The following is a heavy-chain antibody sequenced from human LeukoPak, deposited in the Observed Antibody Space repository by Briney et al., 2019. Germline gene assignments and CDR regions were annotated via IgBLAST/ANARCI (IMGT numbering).Heavy chain of an antibody. J-gene: IGHJ5*02. Sequence: GASLRLSCAASGFTFTSYAISWVRQAPGKGLEWVSAISGSDGSTYYADSLKGRFTISRDTSKNTLYLQMNSLRAEDTAVYYCAKDRLYYYDSSGYNWFDPWGQGTLVTVSS. V-gene: IGHV3-23*01. D-gene: IGHD3-22*01. CDR3: AKDRLYYYDSSGYNWFDP. CDR1: GFTFTSYA. CDR2: ISGSDGST.